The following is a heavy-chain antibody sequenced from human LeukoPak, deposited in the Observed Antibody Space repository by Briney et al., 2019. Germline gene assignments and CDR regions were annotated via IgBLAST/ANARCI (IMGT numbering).Heavy chain of an antibody. D-gene: IGHD1-26*01. CDR3: ARGNSGSYYFDY. J-gene: IGHJ4*02. CDR1: GFTFSSYA. V-gene: IGHV3-30-3*01. Sequence: GGSLRLSCAASGFTFSSYAMHWARQAPGKGLEWVAVISYDGSNKYYADSVKGRFTISRDNSKNTLYLQMNSLRAEDTAVYYCARGNSGSYYFDYWGQGTLVTVSS. CDR2: ISYDGSNK.